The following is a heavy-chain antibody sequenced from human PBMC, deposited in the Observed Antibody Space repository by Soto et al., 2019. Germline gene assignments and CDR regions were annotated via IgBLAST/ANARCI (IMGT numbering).Heavy chain of an antibody. CDR3: AGTGHPFVTPSDY. Sequence: QVQLVQSAAEVKNPGSSVKVSCKASGGTFRRSAISWVRQAPGQGFEWMGGIIPMFGTPHYAQKFQGRVTITADESTSTAYMELSSLSSEDTAVYYCAGTGHPFVTPSDYWGQGTLVTVSS. D-gene: IGHD3-16*01. CDR1: GGTFRRSA. V-gene: IGHV1-69*12. J-gene: IGHJ4*02. CDR2: IIPMFGTP.